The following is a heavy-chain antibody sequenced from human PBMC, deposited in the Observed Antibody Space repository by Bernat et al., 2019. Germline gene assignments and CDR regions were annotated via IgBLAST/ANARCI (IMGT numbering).Heavy chain of an antibody. Sequence: QVQLVESGGGVVQPGRSLTLSCAASGFSFSGYGMHWVRQAPGKGLEWVAVIWSGGSNKYYADLVKGRFTISRDNSQNTLILQMNSLRAEDTAVYFCARDYVGARMLPGASDIWGQGTMVTVSS. D-gene: IGHD1-26*01. J-gene: IGHJ3*02. CDR1: GFSFSGYG. CDR3: ARDYVGARMLPGASDI. V-gene: IGHV3-33*01. CDR2: IWSGGSNK.